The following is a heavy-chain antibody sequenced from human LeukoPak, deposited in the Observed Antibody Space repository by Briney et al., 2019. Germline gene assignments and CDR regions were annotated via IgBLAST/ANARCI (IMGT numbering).Heavy chain of an antibody. J-gene: IGHJ4*02. V-gene: IGHV3-30*03. D-gene: IGHD2-15*01. CDR2: ITFDAKNK. CDR1: GFTFTNYG. Sequence: GGSLRLSCAASGFTFTNYGMHWVRQAPGKGLEWVAIITFDAKNKFYADSVKGRFTISRDNSKNTLYLQMNSLTAEDTAMYYCARGSPMEVVVAARNSPIVHYFDYWGQGTLVTVSS. CDR3: ARGSPMEVVVAARNSPIVHYFDY.